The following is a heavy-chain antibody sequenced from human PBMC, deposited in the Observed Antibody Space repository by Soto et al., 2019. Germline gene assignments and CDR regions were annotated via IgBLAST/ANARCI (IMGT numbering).Heavy chain of an antibody. CDR2: ISGSGGST. D-gene: IGHD1-1*01. CDR3: AKPIPYWHDAYEADYYRMDV. J-gene: IGHJ6*02. Sequence: PGGSLRLSCAASGFTFSSYAMNWVRQAPGKGLEWVSAISGSGGSTYYADSVKRRFTISRDNSKNTLYLQMNSLRAEDTAVYYCAKPIPYWHDAYEADYYRMDVWGQGTTLTVSS. CDR1: GFTFSSYA. V-gene: IGHV3-23*01.